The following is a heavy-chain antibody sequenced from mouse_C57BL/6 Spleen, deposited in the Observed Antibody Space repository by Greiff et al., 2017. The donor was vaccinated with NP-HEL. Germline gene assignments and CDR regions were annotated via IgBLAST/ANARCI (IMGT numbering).Heavy chain of an antibody. CDR3: ARAKYDGYYSWYFDV. Sequence: VQLKESGAELVKPGASVKLSCTASGFNIKDYYMHWVKQRTEQGLEWIGRIDPEDGETKYAPKFQGKATITADTSSNTAYLQLSSLTSEDTAVYYCARAKYDGYYSWYFDVWGTGTTVTVSS. J-gene: IGHJ1*03. D-gene: IGHD2-3*01. CDR2: IDPEDGET. CDR1: GFNIKDYY. V-gene: IGHV14-2*01.